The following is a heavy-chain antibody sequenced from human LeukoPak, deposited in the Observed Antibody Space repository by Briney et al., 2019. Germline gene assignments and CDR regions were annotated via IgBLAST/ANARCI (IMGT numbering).Heavy chain of an antibody. CDR3: ARAYYFDTTGHDSDALDI. Sequence: GGSLRLSCAASGFNFRNYDMHWVRQAPGKGLECVASIRSDANNKYYADSVKGRFTISRDNAKNTLFLQMNSLRAEDTAVYYCARAYYFDTTGHDSDALDIWGRGTMVTVSS. D-gene: IGHD3-22*01. V-gene: IGHV3-33*01. CDR1: GFNFRNYD. J-gene: IGHJ3*02. CDR2: IRSDANNK.